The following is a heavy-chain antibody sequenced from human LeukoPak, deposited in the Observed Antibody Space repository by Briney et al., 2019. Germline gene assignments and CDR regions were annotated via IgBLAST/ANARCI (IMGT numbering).Heavy chain of an antibody. CDR1: GFTLSTYW. CDR3: ARACSFGSCHAGDY. D-gene: IGHD2-15*01. J-gene: IGHJ4*02. CDR2: INSDGSST. Sequence: GESLRLSCAASGFTLSTYWMHWVRQAPGEGLVWVSRINSDGSSTSYADSVKGRFTISRDNAKNTLYLQVNSLRAEDTAVYYCARACSFGSCHAGDYWGQGILVTVSS. V-gene: IGHV3-74*01.